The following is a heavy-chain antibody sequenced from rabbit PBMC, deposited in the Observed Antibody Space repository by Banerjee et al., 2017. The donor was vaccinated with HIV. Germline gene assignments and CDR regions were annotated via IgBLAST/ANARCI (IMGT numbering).Heavy chain of an antibody. J-gene: IGHJ4*01. CDR2: IYTVHSST. Sequence: QQQLVESGGGLVQPGGSLTLSCKASGFDFTNYYICWVRQAPGKGLEWIACIYTVHSSTYYASWAKGRFTISKTSSTTVTLQMTSLTAADTATYFCARGYAGYAAYGDATYFDLWGPGTLVTVS. D-gene: IGHD7-1*01. CDR3: ARGYAGYAAYGDATYFDL. V-gene: IGHV1S45*01. CDR1: GFDFTNYY.